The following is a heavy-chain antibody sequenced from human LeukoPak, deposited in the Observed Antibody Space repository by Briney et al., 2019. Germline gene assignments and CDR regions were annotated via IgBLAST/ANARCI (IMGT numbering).Heavy chain of an antibody. CDR3: ARETESFDDIWGSRPEGLDL. CDR1: GFTFSDYY. D-gene: IGHD3-16*01. V-gene: IGHV3-11*04. CDR2: ISSSGSTI. Sequence: GGSLRLSCAASGFTFSDYYMNWIRQAPGKGLEWLSYISSSGSTIYYADSVKGRFTISRDNAKNSMYLQMNSLRAEDTALYYCARETESFDDIWGSRPEGLDLWGQGTLVTVSS. J-gene: IGHJ5*02.